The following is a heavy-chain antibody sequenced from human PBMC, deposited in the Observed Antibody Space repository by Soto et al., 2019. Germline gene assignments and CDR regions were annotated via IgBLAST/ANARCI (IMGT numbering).Heavy chain of an antibody. D-gene: IGHD2-2*01. CDR3: AKDSVADIVLVPAAKKPYSYYYGMDV. CDR2: ISWNSGSI. J-gene: IGHJ6*02. CDR1: GFTFDDYA. V-gene: IGHV3-9*01. Sequence: EVQLVESGGGLVQPGRSLRLSCAASGFTFDDYAMHWVRQAPGKGLEWVSGISWNSGSIGYADSVKGRFTISRDNAKNALYLQMNSLRAEDTALYYCAKDSVADIVLVPAAKKPYSYYYGMDVWGQGTTVTVSS.